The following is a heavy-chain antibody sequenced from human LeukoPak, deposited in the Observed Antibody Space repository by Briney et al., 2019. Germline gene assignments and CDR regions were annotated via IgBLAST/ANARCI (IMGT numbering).Heavy chain of an antibody. V-gene: IGHV1-2*02. CDR1: GYTFTGYY. CDR3: ARRGSYYGYYYYYMDV. CDR2: INPNSGGT. Sequence: ASVKVSCKASGYTFTGYYMHWVGQAPGQGLEWMGWINPNSGGTNYAQKFQGRVTMTRDTSISTAYMELSRLRSDGTAVYYCARRGSYYGYYYYYMDVWGKGTTVTVSS. J-gene: IGHJ6*03. D-gene: IGHD1-26*01.